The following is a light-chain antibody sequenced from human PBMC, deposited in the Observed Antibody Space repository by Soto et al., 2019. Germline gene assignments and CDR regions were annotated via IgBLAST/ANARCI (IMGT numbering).Light chain of an antibody. CDR2: GNN. Sequence: QSVLTQPPSVSGAPGQRVTISCTGSSSNIGAGYEVLWYQQLPGTAPKVLIYGNNNRPSGVPDRLSGSKSGTSASLAITGLQAEDAADYYCQSYDSSLSGSVVFGGGTKLTVL. J-gene: IGLJ2*01. CDR3: QSYDSSLSGSVV. V-gene: IGLV1-40*01. CDR1: SSNIGAGYE.